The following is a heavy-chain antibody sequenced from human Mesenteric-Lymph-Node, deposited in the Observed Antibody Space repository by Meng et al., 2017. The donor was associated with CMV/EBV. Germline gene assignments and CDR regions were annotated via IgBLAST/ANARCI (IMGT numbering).Heavy chain of an antibody. V-gene: IGHV6-1*01. D-gene: IGHD5-24*01. CDR2: TYYMSRWYN. CDR3: ARGRRNYYGMDV. J-gene: IGHJ6*02. Sequence: SCAISGDSVSSDVAAWNWIRQSPSRGLEWLGRTYYMSRWYNDYAESVKSRIVVSPDTSKNQFSLQLKSLSLEDTAVYYCARGRRNYYGMDVWGQGTTVTVSS. CDR1: GDSVSSDVAA.